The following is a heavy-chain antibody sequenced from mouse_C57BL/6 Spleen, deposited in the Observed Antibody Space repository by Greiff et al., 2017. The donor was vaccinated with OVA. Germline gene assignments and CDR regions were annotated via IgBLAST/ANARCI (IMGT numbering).Heavy chain of an antibody. D-gene: IGHD2-3*01. Sequence: QVQLQQSGPGLVHSSQSPSTTCPVSGFSLTSHGVHWVRQSPGKGLEWLGVIWSGGSTDYNAAFISRLSISKDNSKSQVFFKMNSLQADDTAIYYGASPDGYYPYAMDYWGQGTSVTVTS. J-gene: IGHJ4*01. CDR2: IWSGGST. CDR3: ASPDGYYPYAMDY. CDR1: GFSLTSHG. V-gene: IGHV2-2*01.